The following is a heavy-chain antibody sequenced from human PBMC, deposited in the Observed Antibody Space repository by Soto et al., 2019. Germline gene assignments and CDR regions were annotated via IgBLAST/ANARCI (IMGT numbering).Heavy chain of an antibody. Sequence: ASVKVSCKASGYTFLTYGITWVRQAPGQGLEWMGWISASKGDPYYAARFRDRVSLTTDTSTSTAYMELRSLRSDDTALYYCARVALELEWSTSPFDFWGQGTLVPVSS. CDR2: ISASKGDP. D-gene: IGHD3-3*01. J-gene: IGHJ4*02. CDR1: GYTFLTYG. V-gene: IGHV1-18*04. CDR3: ARVALELEWSTSPFDF.